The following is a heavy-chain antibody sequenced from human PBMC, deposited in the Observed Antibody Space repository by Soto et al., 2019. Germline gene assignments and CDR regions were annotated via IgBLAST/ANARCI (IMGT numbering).Heavy chain of an antibody. Sequence: TGGSLRLSCAASGFTFSSYAMSWVRQAPGKGLEWVSAISGSGGSTYYADSVKGRFTISRDNSKNTLYLQMNSLRAEDTAVYYCAKDRRPMPGIAAENWFDPWGQGTLVTVSS. J-gene: IGHJ5*02. CDR2: ISGSGGST. V-gene: IGHV3-23*01. CDR1: GFTFSSYA. D-gene: IGHD6-13*01. CDR3: AKDRRPMPGIAAENWFDP.